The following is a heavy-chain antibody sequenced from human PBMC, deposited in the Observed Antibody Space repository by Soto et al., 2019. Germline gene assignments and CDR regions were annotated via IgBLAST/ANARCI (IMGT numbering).Heavy chain of an antibody. CDR3: ARSTVEMATMGGRDDAFDI. CDR2: IYYSGST. Sequence: SESLYLNCPVLGCSINSSIFYWGWISEPPGYGLEWIGSIYYSGSTYYNPSLKSRVTISVDTSKNQFSLKLSSVTAADTAVYYCARSTVEMATMGGRDDAFDIWGQGTMVT. D-gene: IGHD5-12*01. V-gene: IGHV4-39*01. J-gene: IGHJ3*02. CDR1: GCSINSSIFY.